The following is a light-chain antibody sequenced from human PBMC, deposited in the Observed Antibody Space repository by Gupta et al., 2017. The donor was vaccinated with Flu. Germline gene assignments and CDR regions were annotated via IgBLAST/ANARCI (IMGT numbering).Light chain of an antibody. CDR3: SSFISSSTLV. V-gene: IGLV2-14*01. Sequence: SVLPPPASASGSPGPSITISCTGTSSDIGYYNYVSWYQQHPGQAPKLMIYDVSNRPSGVSNRFSASKSGDTASLTISGLQAEDEADYYCSSFISSSTLVFGGGTKLTVL. J-gene: IGLJ2*01. CDR1: SSDIGYYNY. CDR2: DVS.